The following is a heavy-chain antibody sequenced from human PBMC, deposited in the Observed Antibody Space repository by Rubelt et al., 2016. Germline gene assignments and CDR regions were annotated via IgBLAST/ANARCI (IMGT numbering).Heavy chain of an antibody. J-gene: IGHJ6*02. CDR1: GGTFSSYA. CDR2: IIPILGIA. V-gene: IGHV1-69*04. CDR3: ARDTDTAMVTDYYYGMDV. D-gene: IGHD5-18*01. Sequence: KASGGTFSSYAISWVRQAPGQGLEWMGRIIPILGIANYARKFQGRVTITADKSTSTAYMELSSLRSEDTAVDYCARDTDTAMVTDYYYGMDVWGQGTTVTVSS.